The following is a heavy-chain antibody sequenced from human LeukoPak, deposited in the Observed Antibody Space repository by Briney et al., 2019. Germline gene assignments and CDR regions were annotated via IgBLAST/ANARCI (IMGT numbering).Heavy chain of an antibody. CDR3: AREMRYSSGWYSDY. J-gene: IGHJ4*02. D-gene: IGHD6-19*01. V-gene: IGHV1-18*01. CDR1: GYTFTSYG. CDR2: ISAYNGNT. Sequence: ASVKVSCTASGYTFTSYGISWVRQAPGQGLEWMGWISAYNGNTNYAQKLQGRVTMTTDTSTSTAYMELRSLRSDDTAVYYCAREMRYSSGWYSDYWGQGTLVTVSS.